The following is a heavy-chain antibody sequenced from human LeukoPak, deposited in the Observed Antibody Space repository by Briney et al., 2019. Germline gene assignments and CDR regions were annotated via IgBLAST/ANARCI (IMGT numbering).Heavy chain of an antibody. V-gene: IGHV1-2*02. CDR3: ARVAGGDWYYFDF. Sequence: ASVKVSCKASGYTXTAYYMHWVRQAPGQGLEWMGWINLNSGGTNSAQKFQGRVTMTRDTSISAAYMELSRLGSDDTAVYYCARVAGGDWYYFDFWGQGTLVTVSS. CDR2: INLNSGGT. D-gene: IGHD2-21*02. J-gene: IGHJ4*02. CDR1: GYTXTAYY.